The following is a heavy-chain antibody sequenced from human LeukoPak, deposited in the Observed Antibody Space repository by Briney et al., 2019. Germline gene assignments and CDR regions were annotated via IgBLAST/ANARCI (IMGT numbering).Heavy chain of an antibody. CDR3: ARDPVYYYDSRDWYFDL. Sequence: EASVKVSCKASGGTFSSYAISWVRQAPGQGLEWMGGIIPTFGTTNYAQNFQGRVTITADESTSTAYMELSSLRSEDTTVYYCARDPVYYYDSRDWYFDLWGRGTLVTVSS. CDR1: GGTFSSYA. J-gene: IGHJ2*01. V-gene: IGHV1-69*13. CDR2: IIPTFGTT. D-gene: IGHD3-22*01.